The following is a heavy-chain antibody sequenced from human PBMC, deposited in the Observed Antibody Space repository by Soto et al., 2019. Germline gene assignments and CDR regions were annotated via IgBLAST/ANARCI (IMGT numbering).Heavy chain of an antibody. J-gene: IGHJ5*02. D-gene: IGHD3-10*01. CDR2: INHSGST. V-gene: IGHV4-34*01. CDR1: GGSFSGYY. CDR3: ERGSTLSLHSGSASYSLWFDP. Sequence: SETLSLTCAVYGGSFSGYYWSWIRQPPGKGLEWIGEINHSGSTNYNPSLKSRVTISVDTSKNQFSLKLSSVTAADTAVYYCERGSTLSLHSGSASYSLWFDPCGQGNLVPVSS.